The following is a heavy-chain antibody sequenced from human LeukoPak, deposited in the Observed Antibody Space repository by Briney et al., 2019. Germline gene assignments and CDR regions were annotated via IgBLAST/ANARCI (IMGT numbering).Heavy chain of an antibody. Sequence: GESLKISCKGSGYSFTNYWIGWVRQMPGKGLEWMGIIYPDDSDTRYSPSFQGQVTISADKSISTAYLQWSSLKASDTAMYYCARQRSYYDSSGYYYAFDIWGQGTMVTVSS. CDR2: IYPDDSDT. V-gene: IGHV5-51*01. D-gene: IGHD3-22*01. CDR3: ARQRSYYDSSGYYYAFDI. J-gene: IGHJ3*02. CDR1: GYSFTNYW.